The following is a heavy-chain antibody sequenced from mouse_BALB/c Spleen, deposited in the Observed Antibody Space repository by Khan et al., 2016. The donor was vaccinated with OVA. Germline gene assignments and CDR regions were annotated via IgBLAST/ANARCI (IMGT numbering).Heavy chain of an antibody. CDR1: GYTFTDYS. CDR3: AIRDYFDY. Sequence: VQLVETGPELVRPGVLVKISCKGSGYTFTDYSMHWVKQSHAKSLEWIGVISTDSVNTNYNQKFKGKATLTVDKSSSTAYMELARMTSEDSVIYYCAIRDYFDYWGQGTTLTVSS. J-gene: IGHJ2*01. V-gene: IGHV1S137*01. CDR2: ISTDSVNT.